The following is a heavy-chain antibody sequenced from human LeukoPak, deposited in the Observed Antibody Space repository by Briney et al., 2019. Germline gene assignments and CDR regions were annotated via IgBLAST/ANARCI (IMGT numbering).Heavy chain of an antibody. CDR2: ISYDGSNK. CDR1: GFTFSSYA. Sequence: GGSLRLPCAASGFTFSSYAMHWVRQAPGKGLEWVAVISYDGSNKYYADSVKGRFTISRDDSKNTLYLQMNSLRAEDTAVYYCARGVAVAGTLDYWGQGTLVTVSS. V-gene: IGHV3-30-3*01. D-gene: IGHD6-19*01. J-gene: IGHJ4*02. CDR3: ARGVAVAGTLDY.